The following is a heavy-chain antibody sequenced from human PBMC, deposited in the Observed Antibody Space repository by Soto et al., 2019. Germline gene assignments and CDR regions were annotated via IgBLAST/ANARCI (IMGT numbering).Heavy chain of an antibody. V-gene: IGHV3-48*01. J-gene: IGHJ4*02. Sequence: GSLRLSCAASGFTFSSYSMNWVRQAPGKGLEWVSYISSSSSTIYYADSVKGRFTISRDNAKNSLYLQMNSLRAEDTAVYYCARVITMVRGVRAPGYWGQGTLVTVSS. CDR3: ARVITMVRGVRAPGY. CDR2: ISSSSSTI. D-gene: IGHD3-10*01. CDR1: GFTFSSYS.